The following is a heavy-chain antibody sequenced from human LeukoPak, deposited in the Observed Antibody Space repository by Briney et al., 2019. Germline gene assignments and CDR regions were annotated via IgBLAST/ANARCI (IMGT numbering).Heavy chain of an antibody. CDR3: ARDFTIFDAFDI. D-gene: IGHD3-3*01. J-gene: IGHJ3*02. V-gene: IGHV3-74*01. CDR1: GFTFSSYW. CDR2: INTDGSST. Sequence: PGGSLRLSCAASGFTFSSYWMHWVRQAPGKGLVWVSRINTDGSSTSYADSVKGRFTISRDNAKNTLYLQMNSLRAEDTAVYYCARDFTIFDAFDIWGQGTMVTVSS.